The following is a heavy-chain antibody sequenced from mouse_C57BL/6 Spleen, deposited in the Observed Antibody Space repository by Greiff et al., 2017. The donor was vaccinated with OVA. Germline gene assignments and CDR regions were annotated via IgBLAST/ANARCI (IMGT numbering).Heavy chain of an antibody. CDR1: GYTFTSYW. Sequence: QVQLKQPGAELVKPGASVKVSCKASGYTFTSYWMHWVKQRPGQGLEWIGRIHPSDSDTNYNQKFKGKATLTVDKSSSTAYMQLSSLTSEDSAVYYCAIANYGYDWFAYWGQGTLVTVSA. D-gene: IGHD2-2*01. V-gene: IGHV1-74*01. CDR3: AIANYGYDWFAY. CDR2: IHPSDSDT. J-gene: IGHJ3*01.